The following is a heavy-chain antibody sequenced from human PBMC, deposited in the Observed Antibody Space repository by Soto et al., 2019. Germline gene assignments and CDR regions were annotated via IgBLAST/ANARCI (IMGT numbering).Heavy chain of an antibody. CDR2: ISGSGGST. Sequence: EVQLLESGGGLVQPGGSLRLSCAASGFTFSSYAMSWVRQAPGKGLEWVSAISGSGGSTYYADSVKGRFTISRDNSKNTRWLQRNGRGAEDTAVYYCAKTTVTTQKGLYYYCGMDVWGQGTTVTVSS. CDR1: GFTFSSYA. V-gene: IGHV3-23*01. J-gene: IGHJ6*02. CDR3: AKTTVTTQKGLYYYCGMDV. D-gene: IGHD4-17*01.